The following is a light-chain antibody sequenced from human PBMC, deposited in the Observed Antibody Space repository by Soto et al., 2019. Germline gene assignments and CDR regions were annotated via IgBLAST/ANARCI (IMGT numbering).Light chain of an antibody. J-gene: IGLJ7*01. CDR1: SSDIGYYNY. V-gene: IGLV2-14*01. CDR3: SSYTTTSTVV. Sequence: QSALTQPASVSGSPGQSITISCTGTSSDIGYYNYVSWYQQHPGKAPKLIIYEVNNRPSGVSNRFSGSKSANTASLTISGLQAEDEADYHCSSYTTTSTVVFGAGTQLTVL. CDR2: EVN.